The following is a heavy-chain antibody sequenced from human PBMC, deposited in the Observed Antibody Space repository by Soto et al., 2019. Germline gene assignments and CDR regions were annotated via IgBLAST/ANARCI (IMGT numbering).Heavy chain of an antibody. CDR2: MNPNSGNT. CDR1: GYTFTSYD. J-gene: IGHJ4*02. CDR3: ARGRLISLYYFDY. Sequence: VKVSCKASGYTFTSYDINWVRQATGQGLEWMGWMNPNSGNTGYAQKFQGRVTMTRNTSISTAYMELSSLRSEDTAVYYCARGRLISLYYFDYWGQGTLVTVSS. D-gene: IGHD2-15*01. V-gene: IGHV1-8*01.